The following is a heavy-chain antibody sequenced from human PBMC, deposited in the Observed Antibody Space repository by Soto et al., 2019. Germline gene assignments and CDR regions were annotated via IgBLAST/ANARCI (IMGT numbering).Heavy chain of an antibody. CDR1: GLSLCTVGVA. CDR3: AHRSGGCSDFTYNRFDP. J-gene: IGHJ5*02. D-gene: IGHD3-16*01. Sequence: QITLKESGPALVKPTQILTLTCTFSGLSLCTVGVAVGWIRQPPGKALEWLAMVYWNDDRRYSSSLKNRLTINKDTSKNQLVFTKTNMDPVDTGTYYCAHRSGGCSDFTYNRFDPWGQGIRVTVSS. V-gene: IGHV2-5*01. CDR2: VYWNDDR.